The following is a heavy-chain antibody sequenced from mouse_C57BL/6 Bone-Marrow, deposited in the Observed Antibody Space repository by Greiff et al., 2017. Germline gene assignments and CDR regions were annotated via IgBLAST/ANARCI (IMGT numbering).Heavy chain of an antibody. CDR2: IDPSDSYT. CDR3: ARGKLAWFAY. V-gene: IGHV1-50*01. Sequence: QVQLQQPGAELVKPGASVKLSCKASGYTFTSYWMQWVKQRPGQGLAWIGEIDPSDSYTNYNQKFKGKATLTVDTSSSTAYMQLSSLTSEDSAVYYCARGKLAWFAYWGQGTLVTVSA. J-gene: IGHJ3*01. CDR1: GYTFTSYW.